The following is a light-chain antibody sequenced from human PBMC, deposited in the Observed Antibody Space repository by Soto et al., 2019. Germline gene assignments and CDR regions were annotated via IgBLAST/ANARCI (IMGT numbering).Light chain of an antibody. CDR2: EVS. CDR1: SSDVGAYAF. V-gene: IGLV2-14*03. J-gene: IGLJ1*01. CDR3: SSYTTSSTRV. Sequence: QSVLAQPASVSGSPGQSITISCTGTSSDVGAYAFVSWYQQHPDKAPKLIIFEVSNRPSGVSDRFSGSKSVNTATLTISGLQAEDEADYYCSSYTTSSTRVFGTGTKVTVL.